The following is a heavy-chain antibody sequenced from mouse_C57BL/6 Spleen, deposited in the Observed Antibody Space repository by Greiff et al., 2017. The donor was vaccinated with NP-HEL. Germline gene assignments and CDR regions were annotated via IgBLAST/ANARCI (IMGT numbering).Heavy chain of an antibody. Sequence: EVQLQQSGPELVKPGASVKISCKASGYTFTDYYMNWVKQSHGKSLEWIGDINPNNGGTSYNQKFKGKATLTVDKSSSTAYMELRSLTSEDSAVYYCARSGYDYDDSYAMDYWGQGTSVTVSS. J-gene: IGHJ4*01. CDR3: ARSGYDYDDSYAMDY. CDR1: GYTFTDYY. V-gene: IGHV1-26*01. D-gene: IGHD2-4*01. CDR2: INPNNGGT.